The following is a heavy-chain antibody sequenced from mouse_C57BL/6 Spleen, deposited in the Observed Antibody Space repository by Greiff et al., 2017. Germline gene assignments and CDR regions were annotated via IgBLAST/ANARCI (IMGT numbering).Heavy chain of an antibody. J-gene: IGHJ3*01. D-gene: IGHD1-1*01. Sequence: EVKLMEPGPGLVKPSQSLSLTCSVTGYSITSGYYWNWIRQFPGNKLERMGYISYDGSNNYNPSLKNRISITRDTSKNQFFLKLNSVTTEDTATYYGARGHYYGSSYGFAYWGQGTLVTVSA. V-gene: IGHV3-6*01. CDR3: ARGHYYGSSYGFAY. CDR1: GYSITSGYY. CDR2: ISYDGSN.